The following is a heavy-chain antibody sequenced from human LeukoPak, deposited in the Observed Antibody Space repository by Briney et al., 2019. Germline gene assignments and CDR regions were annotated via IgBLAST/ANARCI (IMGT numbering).Heavy chain of an antibody. D-gene: IGHD4-11*01. J-gene: IGHJ4*02. Sequence: ASVKVSCKVSGYTLTELSMHWVRQAPGKGLEWMGGFDPEDGETIYAQKFQGRVIMTEDTSTDTAYMELSSLRSEDTAVYYCATRNNYQTEEGRYFDYWGQGTLVTVSS. V-gene: IGHV1-24*01. CDR1: GYTLTELS. CDR2: FDPEDGET. CDR3: ATRNNYQTEEGRYFDY.